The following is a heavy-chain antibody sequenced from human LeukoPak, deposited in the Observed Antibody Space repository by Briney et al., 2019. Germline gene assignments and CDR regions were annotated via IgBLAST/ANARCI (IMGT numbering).Heavy chain of an antibody. CDR1: GFTFSGHS. V-gene: IGHV3-23*01. CDR3: ARVGDWSNYFGMDA. Sequence: GGSLRLSCAASGFTFSGHSMTWVRQTPGKGLEWVSVIFGNGVKTYYADSLKGRFTISRDNSKSTLYLQMNSLRADDTAVYYCARVGDWSNYFGMDAWGQGTTVSVSS. CDR2: IFGNGVKT. D-gene: IGHD3-16*01. J-gene: IGHJ6*02.